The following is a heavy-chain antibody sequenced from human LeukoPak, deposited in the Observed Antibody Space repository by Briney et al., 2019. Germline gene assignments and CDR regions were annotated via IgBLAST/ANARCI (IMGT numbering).Heavy chain of an antibody. Sequence: SSETLSLTCAVYGGSFSGYYWSWIRQPPGKGLEWIGEINHSGSTNYNPSLKSRVTISVDRSKNQFSLKLSSATAADTAVYYCAGRIAVAGTTVDYWGQGTLVTVSS. CDR3: AGRIAVAGTTVDY. D-gene: IGHD6-19*01. V-gene: IGHV4-34*01. CDR1: GGSFSGYY. J-gene: IGHJ4*02. CDR2: INHSGST.